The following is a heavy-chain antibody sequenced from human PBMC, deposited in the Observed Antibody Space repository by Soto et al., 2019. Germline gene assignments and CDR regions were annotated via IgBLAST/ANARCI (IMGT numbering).Heavy chain of an antibody. Sequence: QVQLVQSGAEVKKPGASVKVSCKASGYTFTSYGISWVRQAPGQGREWMGWISANKGNTKYAQKLQGRVTMTTDTPTSTAYMELRSLSSDDTAVSSCARDLHVGDLDYWGQGTLVTVSS. CDR1: GYTFTSYG. D-gene: IGHD1-26*01. V-gene: IGHV1-18*01. J-gene: IGHJ4*02. CDR3: ARDLHVGDLDY. CDR2: ISANKGNT.